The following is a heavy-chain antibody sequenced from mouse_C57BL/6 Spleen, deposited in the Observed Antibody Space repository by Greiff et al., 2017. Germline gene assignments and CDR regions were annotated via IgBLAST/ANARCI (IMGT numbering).Heavy chain of an antibody. J-gene: IGHJ4*01. CDR1: GYTFTSYW. Sequence: QVQLQQPGAELVMPGASVKLSCKASGYTFTSYWMHWVKQRPGQGLEWIGEIDPSDSYTNYNQKFKGKSTLTVDKSSSTAYMPLSSLTSEDSAVYYGARYGYYVSYAMDYWGQGTSVTVSS. D-gene: IGHD2-3*01. V-gene: IGHV1-69*01. CDR3: ARYGYYVSYAMDY. CDR2: IDPSDSYT.